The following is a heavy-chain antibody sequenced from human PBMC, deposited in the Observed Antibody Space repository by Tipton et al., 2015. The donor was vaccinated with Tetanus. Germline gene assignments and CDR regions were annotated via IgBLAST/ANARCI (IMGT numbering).Heavy chain of an antibody. Sequence: GSLRLSCAASGLTFSSQWMSWVRQAPGKGLEWVANIKQDGTAYRYVDSVKGRFTISRDNAKNSLYLQMNSLSADDTAVYYCGKQNGGRWVVDHWGQGTLVTVSS. CDR3: GKQNGGRWVVDH. D-gene: IGHD4-23*01. CDR1: GLTFSSQW. J-gene: IGHJ4*02. V-gene: IGHV3-7*03. CDR2: IKQDGTAY.